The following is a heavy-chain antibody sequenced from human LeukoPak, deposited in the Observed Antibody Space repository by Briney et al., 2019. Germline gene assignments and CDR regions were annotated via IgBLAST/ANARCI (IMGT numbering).Heavy chain of an antibody. Sequence: GGSLRLSCAASGFTFSNFAMNWVRQAPGKGLEWVTVISYDGSNKYYADSVKGRFTISRDNSKNTLYLQMNSLRAEDTAVYYCAKGISRSSGGFDYWGQGTLVTVSS. D-gene: IGHD6-19*01. CDR3: AKGISRSSGGFDY. J-gene: IGHJ4*02. CDR2: ISYDGSNK. CDR1: GFTFSNFA. V-gene: IGHV3-30-3*01.